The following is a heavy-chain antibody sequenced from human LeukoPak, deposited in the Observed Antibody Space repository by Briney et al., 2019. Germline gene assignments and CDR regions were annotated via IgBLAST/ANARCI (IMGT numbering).Heavy chain of an antibody. CDR1: GGSISSYY. D-gene: IGHD6-6*01. V-gene: IGHV4-59*08. J-gene: IGHJ4*02. CDR2: IYYSGST. CDR3: ARHYNSSSYSLDY. Sequence: PSETLSLTCTVSGGSISSYYWSWIRQPPGKGLEWIGYIYYSGSTNYNPSLKSRVTISVDTSKNQFSLKLSSVTAADTAVYYCARHYNSSSYSLDYWGQGTLVTVSS.